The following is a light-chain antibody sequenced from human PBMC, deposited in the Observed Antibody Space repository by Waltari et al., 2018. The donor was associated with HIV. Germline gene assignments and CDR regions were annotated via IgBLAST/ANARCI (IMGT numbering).Light chain of an antibody. V-gene: IGKV4-1*01. CDR3: QQYYRTPLT. J-gene: IGKJ4*01. Sequence: DIVMTQSPDSLPVSLGDRATIYCKSSQNLLYRSNNKNYVAWYQQKAGQPPKLLIYWASTRESGVPARFSGGGSGTDFTLTISSLQAEDVATYYCQQYYRTPLTFGGGTKVEIK. CDR2: WAS. CDR1: QNLLYRSNNKNY.